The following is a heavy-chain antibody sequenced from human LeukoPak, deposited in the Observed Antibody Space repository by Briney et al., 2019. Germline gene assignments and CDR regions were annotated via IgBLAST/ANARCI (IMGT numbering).Heavy chain of an antibody. V-gene: IGHV3-23*01. Sequence: GGSLRLSCAASGFTFSSYAMSWVRQAPGKGLQWVSAISGSGGSTYYADSVKGRFTISRDNSKNTLYLQMNSLRAEDTAVYYCAIGRASGWYEFDYWGQGTLVTVSS. J-gene: IGHJ4*02. CDR1: GFTFSSYA. CDR3: AIGRASGWYEFDY. CDR2: ISGSGGST. D-gene: IGHD6-19*01.